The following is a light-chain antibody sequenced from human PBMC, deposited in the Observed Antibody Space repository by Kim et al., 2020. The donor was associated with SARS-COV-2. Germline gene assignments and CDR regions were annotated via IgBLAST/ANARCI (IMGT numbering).Light chain of an antibody. V-gene: IGLV3-21*03. J-gene: IGLJ2*01. CDR1: NIGSKS. CDR3: QVWDSSSDHHVV. Sequence: PGKTARITCRGNNIGSKSVHWYQQKPGQAPVLVVYDDSDRPSGIPERFSGSNSGNTATLTISRVEAGDEADYYCQVWDSSSDHHVVFGGGTQLTVL. CDR2: DDS.